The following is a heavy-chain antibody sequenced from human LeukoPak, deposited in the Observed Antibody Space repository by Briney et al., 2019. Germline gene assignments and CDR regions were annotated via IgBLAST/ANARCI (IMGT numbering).Heavy chain of an antibody. CDR1: GGSISSGDYY. V-gene: IGHV4-30-4*08. CDR3: ARVKGGILTGSLYYFDY. D-gene: IGHD3-9*01. CDR2: IYYSGST. Sequence: PSETLSLTCTVSGGSISSGDYYWSWIRQPPGKGLEWIGYIYYSGSTYYNPSLKSRVTISVDTSKNQFSLKLSSVTAADTAVYYCARVKGGILTGSLYYFDYWGQGTLVTVSS. J-gene: IGHJ4*02.